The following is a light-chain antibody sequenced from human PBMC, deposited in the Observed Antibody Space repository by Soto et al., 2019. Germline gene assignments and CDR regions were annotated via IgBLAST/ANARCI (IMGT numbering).Light chain of an antibody. J-gene: IGLJ1*01. CDR2: DVT. CDR1: SSDVGAYSY. Sequence: QSVLTQPASVSGPPGQSITISCTGTSSDVGAYSYVSWYQHHPGKAPRLVIYDVTNRPSGISDRFSGSKSGNTASLTISGLLAEDEADYYCTSYTSTSTYVFGTGTKVTVL. V-gene: IGLV2-14*01. CDR3: TSYTSTSTYV.